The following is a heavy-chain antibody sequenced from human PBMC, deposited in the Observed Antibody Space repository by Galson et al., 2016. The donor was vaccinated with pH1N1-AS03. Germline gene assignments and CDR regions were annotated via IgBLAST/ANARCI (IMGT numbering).Heavy chain of an antibody. CDR2: MSYDGSPK. Sequence: SLRLSCAASGFTFNRHAMHWVRQAPGKGLEWVAIMSYDGSPKYYTDSERDRFTISRDNSKKTMYLHMSSLRAEDTAVYYCAKDLHFYDSYYLDYWGRGTLVIVSS. J-gene: IGHJ4*02. D-gene: IGHD2/OR15-2a*01. V-gene: IGHV3-30*18. CDR3: AKDLHFYDSYYLDY. CDR1: GFTFNRHA.